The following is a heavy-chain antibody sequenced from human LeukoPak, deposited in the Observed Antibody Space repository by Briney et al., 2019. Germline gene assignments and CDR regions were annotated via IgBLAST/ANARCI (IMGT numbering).Heavy chain of an antibody. V-gene: IGHV3-23*01. J-gene: IGHJ6*02. Sequence: GGSLRLSCAASGFTFSSYAMSWVRQALGKGLEWVSAISGSGDSTYYADSVKGRFTISRDNSKNTLYLQMNSLRAEDTAVYYCAKADTAMVTTRGNGMDVWGQGTTVTVSS. CDR2: ISGSGDST. D-gene: IGHD5-18*01. CDR1: GFTFSSYA. CDR3: AKADTAMVTTRGNGMDV.